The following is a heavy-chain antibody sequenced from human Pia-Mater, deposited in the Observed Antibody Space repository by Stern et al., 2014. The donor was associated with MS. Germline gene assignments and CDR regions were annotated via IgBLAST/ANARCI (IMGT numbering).Heavy chain of an antibody. J-gene: IGHJ4*02. D-gene: IGHD6-13*01. Sequence: VQLVQSGGGLVKPGGSLRLSCAASGFTFSNYSMNWVRQAPGKGLEWASSISSSSSYIYYADSVKGRFTISRDNAKNSLYLQMNSLRAEDTAVYYCARDSSSWYGVDYWGQGTLVTVSS. CDR2: ISSSSSYI. CDR3: ARDSSSWYGVDY. CDR1: GFTFSNYS. V-gene: IGHV3-21*01.